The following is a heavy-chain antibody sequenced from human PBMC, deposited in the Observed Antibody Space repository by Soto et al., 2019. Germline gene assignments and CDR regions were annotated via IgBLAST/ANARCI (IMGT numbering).Heavy chain of an antibody. D-gene: IGHD6-13*01. CDR1: GFPFSSYN. CDR3: ARRAAARDYGMDV. CDR2: ISFSSSTI. V-gene: IGHV3-48*02. J-gene: IGHJ6*02. Sequence: EVQLVESGGGLGQPGGSLRLSCVAAGFPFSSYNMNWVRQAPGKGLEWVSYISFSSSTIYYADSVKGRFTISRDNAKNSFYLQMNSLRDEDTAVYYCARRAAARDYGMDVWGQGTTVTVSS.